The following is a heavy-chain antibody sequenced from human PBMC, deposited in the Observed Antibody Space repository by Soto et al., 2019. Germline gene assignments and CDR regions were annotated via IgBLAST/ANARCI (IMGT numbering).Heavy chain of an antibody. CDR3: ARAHEYGGNSDAYDN. V-gene: IGHV1-69*11. D-gene: IGHD4-17*01. CDR2: ILPIVGTA. CDR1: GGTFSTSS. Sequence: QVQLVQSGAEVKKPGSSVKVSCKASGGTFSTSSINWLRQAPGQRPEWMGNILPIVGTADHAQKFRDRVPXTXDXSAXTAYMELRSLFSEDAAVYYCARAHEYGGNSDAYDNWGQGTVVTVSS. J-gene: IGHJ3*02.